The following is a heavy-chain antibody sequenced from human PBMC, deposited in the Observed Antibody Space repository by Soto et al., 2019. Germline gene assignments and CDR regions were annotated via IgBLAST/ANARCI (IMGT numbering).Heavy chain of an antibody. Sequence: QVQLVQSGAEVKKPGSSVKVSCKASGGTFSSYAFSWVRQAPGQGLELMGGIIPLLATPNYAQKFQGRVTITADKPTSTAYMELSSLRSEDTAVYFCAGGRGASAGYYFDYWGQETLVTVSS. CDR1: GGTFSSYA. D-gene: IGHD6-13*01. CDR2: IIPLLATP. V-gene: IGHV1-69*06. CDR3: AGGRGASAGYYFDY. J-gene: IGHJ4*02.